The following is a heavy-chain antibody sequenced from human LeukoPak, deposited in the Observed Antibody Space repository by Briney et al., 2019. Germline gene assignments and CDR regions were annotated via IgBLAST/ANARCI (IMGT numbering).Heavy chain of an antibody. V-gene: IGHV1-69*05. D-gene: IGHD3-22*01. CDR3: AREDSSGYYPGGYYYYYMDV. Sequence: SVKVSCKASGGTFSSYAISWVRQAPGQGLEWMGGIIPIFGTANYAQKFQGRVTITTDESTSTAYMELSSLRSEDTAVYYCAREDSSGYYPGGYYYYYMDVWGKGTTVTVSS. CDR1: GGTFSSYA. J-gene: IGHJ6*03. CDR2: IIPIFGTA.